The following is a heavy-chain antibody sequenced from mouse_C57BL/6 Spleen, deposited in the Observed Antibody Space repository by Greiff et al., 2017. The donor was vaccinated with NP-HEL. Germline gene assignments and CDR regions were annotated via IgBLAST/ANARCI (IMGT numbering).Heavy chain of an antibody. V-gene: IGHV5-17*01. Sequence: DVKLVESGGGLVKPGGSLKLSCAASGFTFSDYGMHWVRQAPEKGLEWVAYISSGSSTIYYADTVKGRFTISRENAKNTLFLQMTSLSSEDTAMYYCAIGYWGDYWGQGTSVTVAS. J-gene: IGHJ4*01. D-gene: IGHD3-3*01. CDR1: GFTFSDYG. CDR3: AIGYWGDY. CDR2: ISSGSSTI.